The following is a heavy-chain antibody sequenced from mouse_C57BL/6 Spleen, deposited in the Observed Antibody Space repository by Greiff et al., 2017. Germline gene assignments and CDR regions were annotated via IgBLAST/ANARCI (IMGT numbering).Heavy chain of an antibody. CDR2: IYPRDGST. Sequence: VQLQQSDAELVKPGASVKISCKVSGYTFTDHTIHWMKQRPEQGLEWIGYIYPRDGSTKYNEKFKGKATLTADKSSTTAYMQLNSLTSEDSAVYFCARCDYDEGGVGWFAYWGQGTLVTVSA. V-gene: IGHV1-78*01. D-gene: IGHD2-4*01. CDR3: ARCDYDEGGVGWFAY. J-gene: IGHJ3*01. CDR1: GYTFTDHT.